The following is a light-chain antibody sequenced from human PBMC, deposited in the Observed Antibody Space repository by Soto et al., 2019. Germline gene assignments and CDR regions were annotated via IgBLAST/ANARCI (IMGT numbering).Light chain of an antibody. J-gene: IGLJ1*01. CDR3: CSYVGATTYV. Sequence: QSALTQPASVSGSPGQSITISCTGTSSDVGGYDYVSWYQLHPGKAPKLMVFEVSNRPSGVSYRFSGSKSGNTASLTISGLQAEDEADYYCCSYVGATTYVFGTGTKLTVL. CDR2: EVS. V-gene: IGLV2-14*01. CDR1: SSDVGGYDY.